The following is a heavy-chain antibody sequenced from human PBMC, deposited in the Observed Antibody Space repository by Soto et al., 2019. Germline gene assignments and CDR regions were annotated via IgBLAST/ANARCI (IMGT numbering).Heavy chain of an antibody. CDR1: GFTFSSYA. Sequence: DVQLLESGGALVQPGGSLRLSCAASGFTFSSYAMAWVRQAPGKGLEWVSKIGGRDGSTDYAGAVKGRFTISRDNSKNTLHLQMSSLRGEDMAVYYCAREDSGWYGEFFQYWGQGTLVTVSS. J-gene: IGHJ1*01. CDR2: IGGRDGST. D-gene: IGHD6-19*01. CDR3: AREDSGWYGEFFQY. V-gene: IGHV3-23*01.